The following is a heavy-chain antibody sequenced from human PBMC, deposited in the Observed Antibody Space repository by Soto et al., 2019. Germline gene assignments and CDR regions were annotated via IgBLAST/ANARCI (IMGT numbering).Heavy chain of an antibody. J-gene: IGHJ4*02. CDR2: IRSKAYGGTT. CDR1: GFTFGDYA. D-gene: IGHD5-18*01. V-gene: IGHV3-49*04. Sequence: EVQLVESGGGLVQPGRSLRLSCTASGFTFGDYAMSWVRQAPGKGLEWVGFIRSKAYGGTTEYAASVKGRFTISRDDSKSIAYLQMNSLKTEDTAVYYCTRDRGYSYGFYDYWGQGTLVTVSS. CDR3: TRDRGYSYGFYDY.